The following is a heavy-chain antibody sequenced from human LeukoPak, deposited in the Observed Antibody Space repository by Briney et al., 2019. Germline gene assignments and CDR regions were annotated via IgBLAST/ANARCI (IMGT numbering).Heavy chain of an antibody. CDR3: ARAVSPWDAFDI. J-gene: IGHJ3*02. V-gene: IGHV3-53*01. Sequence: GGSLRLYCAASGFTVSSNYMSWVRQAPGKGLEWVSVIYSGGSTYYADSVKGRFTISRDNSKNTLYLQMNSLRAEDTAVYYCARAVSPWDAFDIWGQGTMVTVSS. CDR2: IYSGGST. CDR1: GFTVSSNY.